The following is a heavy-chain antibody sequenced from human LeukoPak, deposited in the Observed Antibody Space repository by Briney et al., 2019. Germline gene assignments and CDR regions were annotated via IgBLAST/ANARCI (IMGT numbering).Heavy chain of an antibody. D-gene: IGHD3-22*01. V-gene: IGHV3-33*01. CDR1: GFTFSSYG. CDR2: IWYDGSNK. J-gene: IGHJ4*02. Sequence: GGSLRLSCAASGFTFSSYGMHWVRQAPGKGLEWVAVIWYDGSNKYYADSVKGRFTISRDNSKNTLYLQMNSLRAEDTAAYYCARDWNYYYYDSSGYYPLDYWGQGTLVTVSS. CDR3: ARDWNYYYYDSSGYYPLDY.